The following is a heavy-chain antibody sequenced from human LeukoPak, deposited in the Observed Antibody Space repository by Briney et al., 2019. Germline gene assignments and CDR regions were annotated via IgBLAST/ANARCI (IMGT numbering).Heavy chain of an antibody. CDR3: ARRLTQYDCFDP. D-gene: IGHD2-2*01. CDR1: GDSVSSNSVT. J-gene: IGHJ5*02. V-gene: IGHV6-1*01. Sequence: SQTPSLTCAISGDSVSSNSVTWNWIRQSPSRGLEWLGRTYYRSTWYNDYAVSVRGRITVNPDTSKNQFSLHLNPVTPEDTAVYYCARRLTQYDCFDPWGQGTLVTVSS. CDR2: TYYRSTWYN.